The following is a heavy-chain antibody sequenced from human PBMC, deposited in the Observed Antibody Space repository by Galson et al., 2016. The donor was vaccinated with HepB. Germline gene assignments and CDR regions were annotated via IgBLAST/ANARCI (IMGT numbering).Heavy chain of an antibody. CDR2: IYYSGST. J-gene: IGHJ2*01. D-gene: IGHD2-15*01. V-gene: IGHV4-39*01. CDR3: ARSLLHYWYFDL. Sequence: SETLSLTCTVSGGSISSSNYYWGWIRQPPGKGLEWIGSIYYSGSTYYNPSLKSRVTISVDTSKHQFSLTLSLLTAADTAVYYCARSLLHYWYFDLWGRATLVTVSS. CDR1: GGSISSSNYY.